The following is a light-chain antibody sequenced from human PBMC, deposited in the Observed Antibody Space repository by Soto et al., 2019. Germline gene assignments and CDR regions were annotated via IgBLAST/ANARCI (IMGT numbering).Light chain of an antibody. CDR2: GIS. V-gene: IGKV3-20*01. CDR3: QQYGSYPLT. J-gene: IGKJ4*01. Sequence: EIVLTQSPGTLSLSPGERATLSCRASQSVSSNYLAWYQQKPGQAPRLLIYGISTRATGIPDRFSGSGSGTDFTLTISRLDPEDFAVYYCQQYGSYPLTFGGGTKVDIK. CDR1: QSVSSNY.